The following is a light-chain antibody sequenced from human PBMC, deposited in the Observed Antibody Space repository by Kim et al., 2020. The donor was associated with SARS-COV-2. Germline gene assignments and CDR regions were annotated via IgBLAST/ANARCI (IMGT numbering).Light chain of an antibody. CDR2: DVN. V-gene: IGLV2-14*03. CDR3: SSFASSDTLV. Sequence: GQSITISCTGTSSDVGSYNYVSWYQQHPGKATKLMIYDVNNRPSGVSNRFSGSKSGNTASLTISGLQAEDEADYYCSSFASSDTLVFGTGTKVTVL. J-gene: IGLJ1*01. CDR1: SSDVGSYNY.